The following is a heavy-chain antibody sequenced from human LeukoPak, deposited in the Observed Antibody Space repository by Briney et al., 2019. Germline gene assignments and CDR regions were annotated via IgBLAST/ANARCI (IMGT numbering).Heavy chain of an antibody. V-gene: IGHV1-2*02. CDR1: GYTFTGYY. CDR3: AREPSGYDTPDAFDI. D-gene: IGHD3-3*01. CDR2: INPNNGGT. Sequence: ASVKVSCKASGYTFTGYYMHWVRQAPGQGLEWMGWINPNNGGTNYAQKFQGRVTMTRDTSISTAYMELSRLRSDDTAVYYCAREPSGYDTPDAFDIWGQGTMVTVSS. J-gene: IGHJ3*02.